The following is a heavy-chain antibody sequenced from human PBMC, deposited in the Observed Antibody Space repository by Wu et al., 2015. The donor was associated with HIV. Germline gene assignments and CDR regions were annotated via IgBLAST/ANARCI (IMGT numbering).Heavy chain of an antibody. D-gene: IGHD3-3*01. J-gene: IGHJ4*02. V-gene: IGHV1-18*01. CDR3: ARAMTGRFFEWLPHLDF. CDR1: GYWFTSYG. CDR2: ISPYSGDT. Sequence: QVELVQSGPDVKKPGASVRVSCRSSGYWFTSYGITWVRQAPGQGLEWMGWISPYSGDTNLAQNFQDWLTVTTDTSINTSYMTLPGVTSDDTGIYYCARAMTGRFFEWLPHLDFWGQGTLVTVSS.